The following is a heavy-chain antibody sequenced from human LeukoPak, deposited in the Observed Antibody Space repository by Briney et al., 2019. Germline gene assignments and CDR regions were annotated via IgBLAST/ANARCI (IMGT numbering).Heavy chain of an antibody. V-gene: IGHV3-23*01. CDR1: GLSFSSFA. CDR2: NRGNGEA. Sequence: GGSLRLFCAASGLSFSSFAMSWVRQGPARGLEWVSSNRGNGEAFYADSVKGRFTISSDSSRNTVYFQLNTVRVEDTAIYYCARGSWVSSTDAVRWGQGTLVTVSS. D-gene: IGHD3-10*01. CDR3: ARGSWVSSTDAVR. J-gene: IGHJ4*02.